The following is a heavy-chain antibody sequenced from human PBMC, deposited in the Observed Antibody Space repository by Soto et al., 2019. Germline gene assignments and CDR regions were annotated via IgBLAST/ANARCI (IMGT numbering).Heavy chain of an antibody. J-gene: IGHJ4*02. CDR2: ISYDGSNK. Sequence: QVQLVESGGGVVQPGRSLRLSCAASGFTFGNYAAHWVRQAPGKGLEWVAVISYDGSNKYYADSVKGRFTISRDNSKNTLYLQMNSLRAEDTAVFYCARSYDSSGYYRFDLWGQGTLVTVSS. CDR1: GFTFGNYA. D-gene: IGHD3-22*01. CDR3: ARSYDSSGYYRFDL. V-gene: IGHV3-30-3*01.